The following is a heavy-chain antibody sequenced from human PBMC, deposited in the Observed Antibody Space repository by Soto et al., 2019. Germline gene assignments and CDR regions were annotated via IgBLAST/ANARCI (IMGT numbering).Heavy chain of an antibody. CDR1: GGTFSSYT. CDR3: ARDLDGDHGFDP. CDR2: IIPILGIA. D-gene: IGHD4-17*01. J-gene: IGHJ5*02. Sequence: QVQLVQSGAEVKKPGSSVKISCKASGGTFSSYTISWVRQAPGQGLEWMGRIIPILGIANYAQKFQGRVTIXAXXSTSTAYMELSSLRSEDTAVYYCARDLDGDHGFDPWGQGTLVTVSS. V-gene: IGHV1-69*08.